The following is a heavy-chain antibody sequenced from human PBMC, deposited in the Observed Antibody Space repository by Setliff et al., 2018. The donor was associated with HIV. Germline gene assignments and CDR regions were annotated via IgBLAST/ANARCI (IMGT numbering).Heavy chain of an antibody. CDR2: MNPDNGNT. D-gene: IGHD6-19*01. Sequence: ASVKVSCKASGYTFTGYYMHWVRQATGQGLEWMGWMNPDNGNTGYAQKFQGRVTITRNTSINTAYMELSSLGSEDTAVYYCARNPRIAVAGTDYYYYMDVWGKGTTVTVSS. J-gene: IGHJ6*03. V-gene: IGHV1-8*03. CDR1: GYTFTGYY. CDR3: ARNPRIAVAGTDYYYYMDV.